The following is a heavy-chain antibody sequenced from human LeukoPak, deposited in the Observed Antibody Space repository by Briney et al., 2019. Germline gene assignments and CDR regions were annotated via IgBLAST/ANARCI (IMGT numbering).Heavy chain of an antibody. CDR3: ATEGKIVRGVYTDY. V-gene: IGHV1-46*01. CDR2: INPSGGST. CDR1: GYTFTSYY. D-gene: IGHD3-10*02. J-gene: IGHJ4*02. Sequence: VASVKVSCKASGYTFTSYYIHWVRQAPGQGLEWMGLINPSGGSTNYAQKFQGRVTMTRDTSTSTVYMELSSLRSEDTAVYYCATEGKIVRGVYTDYWGQGTLVTVSS.